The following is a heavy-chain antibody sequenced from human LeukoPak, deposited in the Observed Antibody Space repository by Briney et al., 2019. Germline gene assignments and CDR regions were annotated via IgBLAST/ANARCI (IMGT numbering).Heavy chain of an antibody. J-gene: IGHJ4*02. D-gene: IGHD2-2*01. CDR3: AREHCSTSNCYADY. CDR2: IYYTGST. Sequence: SETLSLTCTVSGDSISGYYWTWIRQPPGKGLEWIGYIYYTGSTNYNPSLKSRVTISVDTSKNQFFLRLSSVTAADTAVYYCAREHCSTSNCYADYWGQGTLVTVSS. V-gene: IGHV4-59*01. CDR1: GDSISGYY.